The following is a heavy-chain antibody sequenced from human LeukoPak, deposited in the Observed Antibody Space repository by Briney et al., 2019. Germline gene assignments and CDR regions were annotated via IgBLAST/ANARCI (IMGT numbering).Heavy chain of an antibody. Sequence: GESLKISCKGSGYSFTSYWIGWVRQMPGKGLEWMGIIYPGDSDTRYSPSFQGQVTISADKSTSTAYLQWSSLKASDTAMYYCARGIGHYYGSGSYGGIDYWGQGTLVTVSS. CDR2: IYPGDSDT. V-gene: IGHV5-51*01. CDR1: GYSFTSYW. CDR3: ARGIGHYYGSGSYGGIDY. J-gene: IGHJ4*02. D-gene: IGHD3-10*01.